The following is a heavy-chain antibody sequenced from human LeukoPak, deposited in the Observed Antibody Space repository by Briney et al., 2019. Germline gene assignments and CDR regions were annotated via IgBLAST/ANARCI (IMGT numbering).Heavy chain of an antibody. CDR2: IIPIFGTA. CDR1: GGTFSSYA. Sequence: VASVKVSCKASGGTFSSYAISWVRQAPGQGLEWMGGIIPIFGTANYAQKFQGRVTITADESTSTAYMGLSSLRSEDTAVYYCARTRRQLVYWEYFQHWGQGTLVTVSS. J-gene: IGHJ1*01. D-gene: IGHD6-13*01. CDR3: ARTRRQLVYWEYFQH. V-gene: IGHV1-69*13.